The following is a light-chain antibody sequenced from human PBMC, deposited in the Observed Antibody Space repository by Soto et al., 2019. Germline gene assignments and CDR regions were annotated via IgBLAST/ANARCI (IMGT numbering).Light chain of an antibody. CDR3: ASFRSGTILV. CDR2: EVN. Sequence: QSVLTQPASVSGSPGQSVTISCTGPRSDIGDSNFISWYQHSPGKAPRLLIYEVNNRPPGVSKRFSGSKAGNTASLTISGLLDDDEADYFCASFRSGTILVFGSGTKV. V-gene: IGLV2-14*01. J-gene: IGLJ6*01. CDR1: RSDIGDSNF.